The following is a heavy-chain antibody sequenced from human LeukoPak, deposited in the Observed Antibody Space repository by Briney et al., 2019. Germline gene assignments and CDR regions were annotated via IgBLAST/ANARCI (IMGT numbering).Heavy chain of an antibody. CDR2: IYTSGST. V-gene: IGHV4-4*07. CDR3: AREVELLTYYYYMDV. CDR1: GGSISSYY. J-gene: IGHJ6*03. Sequence: SETLSLTCTVSGGSISSYYWSWIRQPAGKGLEWIGRIYTSGSTNYNPSLKSRVTMSVDTSKNQFSLKLSSVTAADTAVYYCAREVELLTYYYYMDVWGKGTTVTVSS. D-gene: IGHD1-26*01.